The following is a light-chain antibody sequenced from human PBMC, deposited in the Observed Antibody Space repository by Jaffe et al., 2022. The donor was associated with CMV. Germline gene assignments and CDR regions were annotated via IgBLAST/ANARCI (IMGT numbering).Light chain of an antibody. CDR2: EVT. Sequence: QSALTQPPSASGSPGQSVTISCTGTSSDVGGYNYVSWYQQYPGKVPKLMIYEVTKRPSGVPDRFSGSKSGNTASLTVSGLQAEDEADYYCTSYAGNNIWVFGTGTKVTVL. V-gene: IGLV2-8*01. CDR3: TSYAGNNIWV. CDR1: SSDVGGYNY. J-gene: IGLJ1*01.